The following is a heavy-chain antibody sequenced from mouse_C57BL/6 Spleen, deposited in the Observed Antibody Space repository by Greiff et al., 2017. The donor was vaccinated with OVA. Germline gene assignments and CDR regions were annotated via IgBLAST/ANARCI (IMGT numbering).Heavy chain of an antibody. D-gene: IGHD1-1*01. CDR3: ALYGSSYAWFAY. J-gene: IGHJ3*01. V-gene: IGHV1-69*01. CDR1: GYTFTSYW. CDR2: IDPSDSYT. Sequence: QVQLQQPGAELVMPGASVKLSCKASGYTFTSYWMHWVKQRPGQGLEWIGEIDPSDSYTNYNQKFKGKSTLTVDKSSSTAYMQLSSLTSEDSAVYYGALYGSSYAWFAYWGQGTLVTVSA.